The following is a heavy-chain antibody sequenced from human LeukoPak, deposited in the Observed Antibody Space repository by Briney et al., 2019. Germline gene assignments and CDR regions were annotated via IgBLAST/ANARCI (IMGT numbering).Heavy chain of an antibody. Sequence: GASVKVSCKASGYSFTDGYMHWVRQAPGQGPEWMGWIHPNSGGTNYAQKFRGRVALTRDTSIRTAYMELTSLRSDDTAVYFCARGDRVWHFWGQGTLVTVSS. V-gene: IGHV1-2*02. J-gene: IGHJ4*02. CDR1: GYSFTDGY. CDR2: IHPNSGGT. CDR3: ARGDRVWHF.